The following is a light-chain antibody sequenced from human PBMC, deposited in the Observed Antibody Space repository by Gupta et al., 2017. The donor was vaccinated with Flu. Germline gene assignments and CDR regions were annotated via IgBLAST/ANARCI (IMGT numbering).Light chain of an antibody. CDR2: GVT. J-gene: IGLJ2*01. Sequence: QSALTQPASVSGSPGQSITISCTGTSSDIGSYNYVSWYHQHPGKAPKLLIYGVTNRPSGISNRFSGSKSGDTASLTISGLQTEDEADYYCSSCTSSTTVVFGGGTKLTVL. CDR3: SSCTSSTTVV. CDR1: SSDIGSYNY. V-gene: IGLV2-14*01.